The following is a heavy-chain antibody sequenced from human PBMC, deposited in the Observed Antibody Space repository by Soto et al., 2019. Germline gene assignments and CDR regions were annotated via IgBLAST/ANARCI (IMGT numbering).Heavy chain of an antibody. V-gene: IGHV3-23*01. D-gene: IGHD6-25*01. CDR3: TKGVRIVAASG. CDR1: GFTFSSYA. Sequence: EVQLLESGGGLVQPGGSLRLSCAASGFTFSSYAMSWVRQAPGKGLEWVSAISGSGGSTYYADSVKGRFTISRDNSTNTLYLQMNSLRAEDTAVEYCTKGVRIVAASGWCQEPLVTVSP. J-gene: IGHJ4*02. CDR2: ISGSGGST.